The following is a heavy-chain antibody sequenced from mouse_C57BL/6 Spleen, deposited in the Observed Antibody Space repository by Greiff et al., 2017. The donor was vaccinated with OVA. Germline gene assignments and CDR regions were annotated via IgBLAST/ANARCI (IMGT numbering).Heavy chain of an antibody. CDR2: IYPRSGNT. J-gene: IGHJ4*01. D-gene: IGHD1-1*01. V-gene: IGHV1-81*01. Sequence: VQLQQSGAELARPGASVKLSCKASGYTFTSYGISWVKQSTGQGLEWIGEIYPRSGNTYYNEKFKGKATLTADKSSSTAYMELRSLTSEDSAVYFCARYGTTVVKYYAMDYWGQGTSVTVSS. CDR1: GYTFTSYG. CDR3: ARYGTTVVKYYAMDY.